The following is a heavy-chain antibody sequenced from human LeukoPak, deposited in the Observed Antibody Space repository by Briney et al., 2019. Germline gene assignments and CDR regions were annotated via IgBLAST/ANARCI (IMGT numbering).Heavy chain of an antibody. V-gene: IGHV1-24*01. CDR1: GYTLTELS. D-gene: IGHD6-19*01. J-gene: IGHJ4*02. Sequence: ASVKVSCKVSGYTLTELSMHWVRQAPGKGLEWIGGFDPEDGETIYAQKFQGRVTMTEDTSTDTAYMELSSLRSEDTAVYYCATELGYSSGWYEVGYWGQGTLVTVSS. CDR2: FDPEDGET. CDR3: ATELGYSSGWYEVGY.